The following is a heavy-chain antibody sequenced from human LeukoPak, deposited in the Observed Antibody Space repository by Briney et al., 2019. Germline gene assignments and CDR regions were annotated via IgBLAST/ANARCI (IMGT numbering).Heavy chain of an antibody. V-gene: IGHV1-2*02. Sequence: ASVKVSCKTSGYTFTSSGVTWVRQAPGQGLEWMGWINPNSGGTNYAQKLQGRVTMTRDTSISTAYMELSRLRSDDTAVYYCARVAVLRYFDWHQFDYWGQGTLVTVSS. J-gene: IGHJ4*02. CDR2: INPNSGGT. CDR1: GYTFTSSG. CDR3: ARVAVLRYFDWHQFDY. D-gene: IGHD3-9*01.